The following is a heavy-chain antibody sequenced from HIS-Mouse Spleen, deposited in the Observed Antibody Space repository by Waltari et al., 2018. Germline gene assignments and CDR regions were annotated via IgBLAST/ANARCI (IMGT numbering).Heavy chain of an antibody. CDR2: IDYSGRT. CDR1: GGPISSSSYY. J-gene: IGHJ2*01. CDR3: AREIPYSSSWYDWYFDL. V-gene: IGHV4-39*07. Sequence: QLQLQESGPGLVKPSETLSLTCTVSGGPISSSSYYWGWIRQPPGKGREWIGRIDYSGRTYANPPLKRRVTISVATSKNQFSLKLSSVTAADTAVYYCAREIPYSSSWYDWYFDLWGRGTLVTVSS. D-gene: IGHD6-13*01.